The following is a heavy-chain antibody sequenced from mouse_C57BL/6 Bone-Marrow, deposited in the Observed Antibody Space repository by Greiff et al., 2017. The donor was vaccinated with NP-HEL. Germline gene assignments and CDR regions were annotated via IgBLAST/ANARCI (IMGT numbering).Heavy chain of an antibody. CDR1: GFTFSNYW. V-gene: IGHV6-3*01. D-gene: IGHD2-5*01. CDR3: TVPLYSNAFAY. Sequence: EVKLEESGGGLVQPGGSMKLSCVASGFTFSNYWMNWVRQSPEKGLEWVAQIRLKSDNYATHYAESVKGRFTISRDDSKSSVYLQMNNLRAEDTGIYYCTVPLYSNAFAYWGQGTLVTVSA. J-gene: IGHJ3*01. CDR2: IRLKSDNYAT.